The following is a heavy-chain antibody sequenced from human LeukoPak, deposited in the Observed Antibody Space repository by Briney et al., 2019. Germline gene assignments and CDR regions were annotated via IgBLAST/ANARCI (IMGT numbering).Heavy chain of an antibody. D-gene: IGHD1-26*01. J-gene: IGHJ4*02. Sequence: PGGSPRLSCAASGFTFSSYAMSWVRQAPGKGLEWVAAISGSGGSTYYADSVKGRFTISRDNFKSTLYLQMNSLRAEDTAVYYCAKEVIVGVSFDYWGQGTLVTVSS. CDR1: GFTFSSYA. CDR3: AKEVIVGVSFDY. CDR2: ISGSGGST. V-gene: IGHV3-23*01.